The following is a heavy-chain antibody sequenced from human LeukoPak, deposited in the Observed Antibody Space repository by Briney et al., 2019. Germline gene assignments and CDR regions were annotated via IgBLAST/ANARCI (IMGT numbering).Heavy chain of an antibody. V-gene: IGHV1-69*13. CDR1: GGTFNSYA. CDR2: IIPLFGTA. CDR3: ARAPPNVDSSCYYSY. J-gene: IGHJ4*02. Sequence: ASVKVSCKASGGTFNSYASSWVRQAPGQGLEWMGGIIPLFGTANYAQKSQGRVTITADESTSTAYMELSSLRAEDSAVYYCARAPPNVDSSCYYSYWGQGTMVTVSS. D-gene: IGHD3-22*01.